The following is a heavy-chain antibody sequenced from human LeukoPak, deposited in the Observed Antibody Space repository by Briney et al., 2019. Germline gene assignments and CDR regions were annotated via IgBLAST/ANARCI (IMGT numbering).Heavy chain of an antibody. CDR2: IYYSGST. J-gene: IGHJ4*02. CDR3: ARASSGYYYFDY. Sequence: SETLSLTCTVSGGSISSYYWSWIRQPPGKGLEWIGYIYYSGSTNYNPSLKSRVTISVDTSKNQFSLKLSSVTAADTAVYYCARASSGYYYFDYWGQGTLVTVSP. D-gene: IGHD3-22*01. V-gene: IGHV4-59*01. CDR1: GGSISSYY.